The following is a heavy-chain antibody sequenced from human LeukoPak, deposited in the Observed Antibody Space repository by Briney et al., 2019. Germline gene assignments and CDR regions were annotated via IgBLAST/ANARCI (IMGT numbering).Heavy chain of an antibody. Sequence: GGSLRLSCAASGFTFSSYEMNWVRQAPGKGLEWVSAISGSGGSTYYADSVKGRFTISRDNSKNTLYLQMNSLRAEDTAVYYCARDATVEYSSFQDYWGQGTLVTVSS. CDR2: ISGSGGST. V-gene: IGHV3-23*01. CDR3: ARDATVEYSSFQDY. J-gene: IGHJ4*02. CDR1: GFTFSSYE. D-gene: IGHD6-6*01.